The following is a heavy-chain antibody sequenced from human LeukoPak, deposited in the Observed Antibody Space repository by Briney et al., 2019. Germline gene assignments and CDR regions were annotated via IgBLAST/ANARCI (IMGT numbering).Heavy chain of an antibody. V-gene: IGHV3-30-3*01. J-gene: IGHJ3*02. D-gene: IGHD3-22*01. CDR2: ISYDGSNK. CDR3: ASAYDSSGYYWNAFDI. Sequence: GGSLRLSCAASGFTFSSYAMHWVRQAPGKGLEWMAVISYDGSNKYYADSVKGRFTISRDNSKNTLYLQMNSLRAEDTAVYYCASAYDSSGYYWNAFDIWGQGTMVTVSS. CDR1: GFTFSSYA.